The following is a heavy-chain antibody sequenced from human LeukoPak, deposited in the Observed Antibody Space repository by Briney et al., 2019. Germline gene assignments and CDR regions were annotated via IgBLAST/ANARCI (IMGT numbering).Heavy chain of an antibody. Sequence: SETLSLTCTVSGGSISSYYWSWIRQPPGKGLEWIGYIYYSGSTNYNPSLKSRVTISVDTSKNQFSLKLSSVTAADTAVYYCARTETSGYDFYFDYWGQGTLVTVSS. V-gene: IGHV4-59*01. CDR1: GGSISSYY. D-gene: IGHD5-12*01. CDR2: IYYSGST. J-gene: IGHJ4*02. CDR3: ARTETSGYDFYFDY.